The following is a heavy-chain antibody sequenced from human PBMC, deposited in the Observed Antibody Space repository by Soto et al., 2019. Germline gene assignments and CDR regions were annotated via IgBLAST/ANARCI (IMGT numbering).Heavy chain of an antibody. D-gene: IGHD6-19*01. V-gene: IGHV1-2*04. Sequence: ASVKVSCKASGYTFTGYYMHWVRQAPGQGLEWMGWINPNSGGTNYAQKFQGWVTMTRDTSIGTAYMELSRLRSDDTAVYYCARGWAPDSSGWDDYWGQGTLVPVSS. CDR2: INPNSGGT. J-gene: IGHJ4*02. CDR1: GYTFTGYY. CDR3: ARGWAPDSSGWDDY.